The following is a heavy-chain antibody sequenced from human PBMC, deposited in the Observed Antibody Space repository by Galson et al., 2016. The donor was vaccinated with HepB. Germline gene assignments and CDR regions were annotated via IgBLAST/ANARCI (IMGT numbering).Heavy chain of an antibody. J-gene: IGHJ3*01. CDR1: GFIFSDYY. CDR2: ISGSGGST. V-gene: IGHV3-23*01. D-gene: IGHD6-19*01. CDR3: AKDQFISGWFLDAFHF. Sequence: SLRLSCAASGFIFSDYYMGWIRQAPGKGLEWVSGISGSGGSTYHAESVRGRFTISRDNSKNIVYLQMKSLRAADTAVYYCAKDQFISGWFLDAFHFWGQGTKVTVSS.